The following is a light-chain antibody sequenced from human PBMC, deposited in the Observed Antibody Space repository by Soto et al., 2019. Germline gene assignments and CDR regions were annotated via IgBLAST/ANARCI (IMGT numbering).Light chain of an antibody. CDR2: GAS. Sequence: ETVWTQSPGTLSLSPGARATLSCRASQIVSSNYLAWYQQKPGQAPRLLMYGASTRATGIPDRFSGSGSGTDFTLTISRLEPEDFAVYYCQQFGRSPPSLTFGQGTKVEIK. CDR1: QIVSSNY. V-gene: IGKV3-20*01. J-gene: IGKJ1*01. CDR3: QQFGRSPPSLT.